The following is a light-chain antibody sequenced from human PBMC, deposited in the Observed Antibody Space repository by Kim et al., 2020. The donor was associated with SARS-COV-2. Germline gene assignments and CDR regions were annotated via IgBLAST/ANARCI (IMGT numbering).Light chain of an antibody. CDR1: SSDVGGYNY. Sequence: QSALTKPASVSGSPGQSITISCTGTSSDVGGYNYVSWYQQHPGKAPKLMIYDVSNRPSGVSNRFSGSKSGNTASLTISGLQAEDEADYFCSSYTSSSNWVFGGGTQLTVL. V-gene: IGLV2-14*03. CDR2: DVS. CDR3: SSYTSSSNWV. J-gene: IGLJ3*02.